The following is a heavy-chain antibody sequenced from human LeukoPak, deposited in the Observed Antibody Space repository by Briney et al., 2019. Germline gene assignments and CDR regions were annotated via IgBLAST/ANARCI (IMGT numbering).Heavy chain of an antibody. D-gene: IGHD5-12*01. CDR1: GFIFSSYA. CDR2: ISSNGGST. CDR3: ASPYSGYDYNFDH. V-gene: IGHV3-64D*06. J-gene: IGHJ4*02. Sequence: GGSLRLSCSASGFIFSSYAMHWVRQAPGKGPEYVSSISSNGGSTYYADSVKGRFTISRDNSKNTLFLQMSSLRTEDTAVYYCASPYSGYDYNFDHWGQGTLVTVSS.